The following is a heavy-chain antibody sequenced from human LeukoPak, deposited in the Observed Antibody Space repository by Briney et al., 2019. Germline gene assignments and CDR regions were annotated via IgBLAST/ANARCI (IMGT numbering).Heavy chain of an antibody. CDR3: ARDPYSGNYGDYYYYYMDL. V-gene: IGHV3-21*01. Sequence: GGSLRLSCAASGFTFSSYNMNWVRQAPGKGLEWVASITSSGSYIYYADSVKGRFTISRDNATNSPYLQMNSLRAEDTAVYYCARDPYSGNYGDYYYYYMDLWGQGTTVTIFS. J-gene: IGHJ6*03. CDR1: GFTFSSYN. CDR2: ITSSGSYI. D-gene: IGHD1-26*01.